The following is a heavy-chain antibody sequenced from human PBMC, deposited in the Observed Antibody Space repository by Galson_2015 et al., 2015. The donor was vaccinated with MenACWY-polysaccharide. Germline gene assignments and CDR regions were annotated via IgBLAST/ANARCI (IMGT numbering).Heavy chain of an antibody. Sequence: GWMNPNSGNTGYAQKFQGRVTMTRNTSISIAYMELSSLRSEDTAVYYCARGGKYYYDSSGYLNWFDPWGQGTLVTVSS. D-gene: IGHD3-22*01. V-gene: IGHV1-8*01. CDR2: MNPNSGNT. CDR3: ARGGKYYYDSSGYLNWFDP. J-gene: IGHJ5*02.